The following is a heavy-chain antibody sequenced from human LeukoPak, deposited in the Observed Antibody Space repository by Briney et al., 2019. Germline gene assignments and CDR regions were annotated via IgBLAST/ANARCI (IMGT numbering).Heavy chain of an antibody. CDR1: GFTFTSAW. CDR3: AAWFGESVP. V-gene: IGHV3-7*01. Sequence: GGSLRLSCAASGFTFTSAWMSWLRQPPEKGLEWVAHMNEDGSGRFYVDSAKGRFTISSDDTQNSVYLQMNSLRVEDTAVYYCAAWFGESVPWGQGTLVTVSS. CDR2: MNEDGSGR. D-gene: IGHD3-10*01. J-gene: IGHJ5*02.